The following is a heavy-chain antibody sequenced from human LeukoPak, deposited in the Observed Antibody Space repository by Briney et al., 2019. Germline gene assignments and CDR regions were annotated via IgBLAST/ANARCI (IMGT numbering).Heavy chain of an antibody. CDR3: ATVEAQIKRLWFGEFQYYFDY. D-gene: IGHD3-10*01. V-gene: IGHV1-24*01. J-gene: IGHJ4*02. Sequence: ASVKVSCKVSGYTLTELSMHWVRQAPGKGLEWMGGFDPEDGETIYAQKFQGRVTMTEDTSTDTAYMELSSLRSEDTAVYYCATVEAQIKRLWFGEFQYYFDYWGQGTLVTVSS. CDR2: FDPEDGET. CDR1: GYTLTELS.